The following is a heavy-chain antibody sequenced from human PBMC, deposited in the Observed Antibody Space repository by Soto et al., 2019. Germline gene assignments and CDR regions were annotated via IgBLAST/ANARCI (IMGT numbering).Heavy chain of an antibody. CDR1: GYTFTSYY. Sequence: ASVKVSCKASGYTFTSYYMHWVRQAPGQGLEWMGIINPSGGSTSYAQKFQGRVTMTRDTSTSTVYMELSSLRSEDTAVYYCARRNYSNYVGYYYGMDVWGQGTTVTVSS. V-gene: IGHV1-46*01. CDR2: INPSGGST. J-gene: IGHJ6*02. CDR3: ARRNYSNYVGYYYGMDV. D-gene: IGHD4-4*01.